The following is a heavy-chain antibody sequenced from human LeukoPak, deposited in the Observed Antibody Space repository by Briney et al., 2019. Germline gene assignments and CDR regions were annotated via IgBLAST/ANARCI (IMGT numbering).Heavy chain of an antibody. CDR2: ISYRGST. D-gene: IGHD3-22*01. Sequence: SETLSLTCTVSGGSISNSDYYGDWVRQPPGKGREWFGRISYRGSTYSNPSPASRVPISVDTSKNQFSLKMSSVTAADTAVYYCAKTRARGQVDPGTSGYINSWGQGTLVSVSS. CDR1: GGSISNSDYY. V-gene: IGHV4-39*01. CDR3: AKTRARGQVDPGTSGYINS. J-gene: IGHJ4*02.